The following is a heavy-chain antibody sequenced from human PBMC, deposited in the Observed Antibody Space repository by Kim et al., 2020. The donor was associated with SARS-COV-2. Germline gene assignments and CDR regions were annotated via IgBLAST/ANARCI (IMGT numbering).Heavy chain of an antibody. V-gene: IGHV4-31*03. Sequence: SETLSLTCSVSGGSIRSGGKFWTWIRQHPAKGLEWIGYISYSGNSHYSPSLRSRVSISLQTSENQFSLELTSVTAADTAVYYCARGQPLDYWGLGILGT. CDR1: GGSIRSGGKF. D-gene: IGHD2-2*01. J-gene: IGHJ4*02. CDR3: ARGQPLDY. CDR2: ISYSGNS.